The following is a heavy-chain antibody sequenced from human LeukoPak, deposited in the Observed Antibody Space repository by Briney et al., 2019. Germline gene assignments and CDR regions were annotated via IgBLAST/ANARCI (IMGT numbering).Heavy chain of an antibody. V-gene: IGHV4-4*07. CDR1: GGSISSYY. J-gene: IGHJ4*02. CDR2: IYTSGST. CDR3: ARGAEGYYDSSGYYYPY. Sequence: PSETLSLTCTVSGGSISSYYWSWIRQPAGKGLEWIGRIYTSGSTNYNPSLKSRVTTSVDTSKNQFSLKLSSVTAADTAVYYCARGAEGYYDSSGYYYPYWGQGTLVTVSS. D-gene: IGHD3-22*01.